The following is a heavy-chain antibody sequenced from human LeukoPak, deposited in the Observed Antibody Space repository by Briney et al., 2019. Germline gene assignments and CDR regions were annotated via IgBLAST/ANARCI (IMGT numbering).Heavy chain of an antibody. CDR3: AKGGNALYYFDY. V-gene: IGHV3-23*01. CDR1: GFTFSSYA. Sequence: GSLRLSCSASGFTFSSYAMSWVRQAPGKGLEWVSAISGSGGSTYYADSVKGRFTISRDNSKNTLYLQMNSLRAEDTAVYYCAKGGNALYYFDYWGQGTLVTVSS. CDR2: ISGSGGST. J-gene: IGHJ4*02.